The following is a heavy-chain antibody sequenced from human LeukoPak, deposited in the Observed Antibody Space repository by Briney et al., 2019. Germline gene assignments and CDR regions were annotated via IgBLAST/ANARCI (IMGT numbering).Heavy chain of an antibody. CDR3: ARLVDFWSGSVRFDP. CDR2: IYYSGST. Sequence: PSETLSLTCTVSGGSISSSSYYWGWIRQPPGKGLEWTGSIYYSGSTYYNPSLKSRVTISVDTSKNQFSLKLSSVTAADTAVYYCARLVDFWSGSVRFDPWGQGTLVTVSS. V-gene: IGHV4-39*01. D-gene: IGHD3-3*01. CDR1: GGSISSSSYY. J-gene: IGHJ5*02.